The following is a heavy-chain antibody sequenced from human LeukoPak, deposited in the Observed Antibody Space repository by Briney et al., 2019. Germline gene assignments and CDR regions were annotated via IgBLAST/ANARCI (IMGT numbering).Heavy chain of an antibody. CDR2: MNPNSGNT. CDR1: GYTFTSYD. CDR3: ARRAYSSSWFPNAFDI. J-gene: IGHJ3*02. Sequence: ASVKVSCKASGYTFTSYDINWVRQATGQGLEWMGWMNPNSGNTGYAQKFQGRVTMTRNTSISTAYMELSSLRSEDTAVYYCARRAYSSSWFPNAFDIWGQGIMVTVSS. V-gene: IGHV1-8*01. D-gene: IGHD6-13*01.